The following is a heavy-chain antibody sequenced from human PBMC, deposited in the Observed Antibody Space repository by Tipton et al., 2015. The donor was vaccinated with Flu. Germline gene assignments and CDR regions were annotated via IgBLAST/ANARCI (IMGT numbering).Heavy chain of an antibody. V-gene: IGHV1-69*01. D-gene: IGHD6-25*01. Sequence: VQLVQSGAEVKKPGASVKVSCKASGYSFTDYSIHWVRQAPGQGLEWMGGIVCIFGIPNYAQKFQGRVTMTADESTTTVYMELSSLRSDDTAVYYCARQIYTSGELDYDYYYMDVWGKGTTVSVSS. CDR2: IVCIFGIP. J-gene: IGHJ6*03. CDR1: GYSFTDYS. CDR3: ARQIYTSGELDYDYYYMDV.